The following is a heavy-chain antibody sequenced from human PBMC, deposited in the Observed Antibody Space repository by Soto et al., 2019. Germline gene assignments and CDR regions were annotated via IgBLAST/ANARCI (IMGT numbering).Heavy chain of an antibody. Sequence: PSETLSLTCTVSGGSVSSGSYYWSWIRQPPGKGLEWIGYIYYSGTTHYNPSLKSRVTISVDTSKKQFSLKLTSVTAADTAVYYCARERTVDPTFFDYWGRGTLVTVSS. CDR3: ARERTVDPTFFDY. J-gene: IGHJ4*02. V-gene: IGHV4-61*01. CDR1: GGSVSSGSYY. D-gene: IGHD3-16*01. CDR2: IYYSGTT.